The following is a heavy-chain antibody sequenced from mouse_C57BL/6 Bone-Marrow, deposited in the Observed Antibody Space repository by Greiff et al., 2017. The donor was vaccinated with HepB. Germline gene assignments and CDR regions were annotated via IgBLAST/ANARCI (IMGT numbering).Heavy chain of an antibody. CDR2: IDPETGGT. CDR3: TRSGYYYAMDY. D-gene: IGHD2-2*01. V-gene: IGHV1-15*01. Sequence: QVQLKESGAELVRPGASVTLSCKASGYTFTDYEMHWVKQTPVHGLEWIGAIDPETGGTAYNQKFKGKAILTADKSSSTAYMELRSLTSEVSAVYYCTRSGYYYAMDYWGQGTSVTVSS. J-gene: IGHJ4*01. CDR1: GYTFTDYE.